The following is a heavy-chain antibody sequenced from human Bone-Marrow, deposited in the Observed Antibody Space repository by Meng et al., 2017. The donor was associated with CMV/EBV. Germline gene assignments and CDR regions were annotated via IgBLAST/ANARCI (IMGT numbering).Heavy chain of an antibody. CDR1: GFTFSSYW. V-gene: IGHV3-7*01. CDR2: IRQDGGET. J-gene: IGHJ4*02. D-gene: IGHD5-18*01. Sequence: GESLKISCAASGFTFSSYWMSWVRQAPGKGLEWVANIRQDGGETYYVDSVKGRFTISRDSARDSLFLQMNSLRAEDTAVYYCARVLGYKYPFDYWGQGTLVTFSS. CDR3: ARVLGYKYPFDY.